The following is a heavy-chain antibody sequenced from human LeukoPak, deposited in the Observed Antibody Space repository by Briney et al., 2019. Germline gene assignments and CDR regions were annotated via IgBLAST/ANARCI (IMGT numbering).Heavy chain of an antibody. D-gene: IGHD1-26*01. J-gene: IGHJ3*01. Sequence: ASVKVSCKSSGCILTTYYIHWVRQAPGQGLEWMGVIDPNGGATASAQSLQGRVTITRDTSTSTVYMEVNSLRSEDTAVYYCARVHYSGSFYSAFDLWGQGTMVTVSS. CDR1: GCILTTYY. V-gene: IGHV1-46*04. CDR2: IDPNGGAT. CDR3: ARVHYSGSFYSAFDL.